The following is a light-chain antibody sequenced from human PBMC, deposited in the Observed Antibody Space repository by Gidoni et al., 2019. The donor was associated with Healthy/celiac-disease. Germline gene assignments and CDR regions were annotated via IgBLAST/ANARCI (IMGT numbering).Light chain of an antibody. V-gene: IGKV2-28*01. CDR1: QSLLHRNGYNY. CDR3: MQALQTPPT. J-gene: IGKJ1*01. CDR2: LGS. Sequence: DIVMTQSPLSLPVTPGEPASISCRSSQSLLHRNGYNYLDWYLQKPGQSPQLLIYLGSNRASGVPDRFRCSGSGTDFTLKISRVEAEDVGVYYCMQALQTPPTFXQXTKVEIK.